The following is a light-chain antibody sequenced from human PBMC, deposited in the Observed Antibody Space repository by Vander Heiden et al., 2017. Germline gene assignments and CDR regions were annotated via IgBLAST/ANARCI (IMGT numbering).Light chain of an antibody. CDR3: AAWDDSLTAWV. J-gene: IGLJ3*02. CDR1: SSNIGRNY. V-gene: IGLV1-47*01. Sequence: SVLTQPPSASGTPGERVTISCSGSSSNIGRNYVFGYQQLPGTAPKLLIYRNNQRPSGVPDRFSGSKSGTSASVAISGLRSEDEADYYCAAWDDSLTAWVFGGGTKLTVL. CDR2: RNN.